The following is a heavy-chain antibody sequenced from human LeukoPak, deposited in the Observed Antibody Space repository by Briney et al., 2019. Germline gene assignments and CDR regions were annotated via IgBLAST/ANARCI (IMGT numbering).Heavy chain of an antibody. CDR3: ARGHGRVLDY. CDR1: GRSISSHY. CDR2: IYYSGST. D-gene: IGHD1-1*01. Sequence: SQTLSLTCTVSGRSISSHYWSWIRQPPGKGLEWIGYIYYSGSTNYNPSLKSRVTISVDTSKNQLSLKLSSVTAADTAVYYCARGHGRVLDYWGQGTLVTVSS. J-gene: IGHJ4*02. V-gene: IGHV4-59*11.